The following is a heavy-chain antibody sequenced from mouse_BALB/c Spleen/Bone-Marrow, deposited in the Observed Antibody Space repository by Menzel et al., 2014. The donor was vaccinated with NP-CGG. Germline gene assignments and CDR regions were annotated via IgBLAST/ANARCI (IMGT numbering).Heavy chain of an antibody. CDR3: AREDYGAWFPY. V-gene: IGHV1S45*01. CDR1: GYTFTNHH. D-gene: IGHD1-2*01. J-gene: IGHJ3*01. CDR2: INPYNDYT. Sequence: VQLKESGAELVRPGASVKISCKAFGYTFTNHHINWVKQRPGQGLDRIGYINPYNDYTSYNQKFKGKATLTVDKSSSTAYMELSSPTSEDAAVYFCAREDYGAWFPYWGQGTLVTVSA.